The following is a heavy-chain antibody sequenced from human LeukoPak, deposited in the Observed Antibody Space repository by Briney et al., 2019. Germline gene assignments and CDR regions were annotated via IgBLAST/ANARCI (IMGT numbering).Heavy chain of an antibody. Sequence: GGSLRLSCAASGFTFSGYAMSWVRQAPGKGLEWVSAISGSGGSTYYADSVKGRFTISRDNSKNTLYLQMNSLRAEDTAVYYCAKVSIAVAGVYYFDYWGQGTLVTVSS. V-gene: IGHV3-23*01. D-gene: IGHD6-19*01. CDR3: AKVSIAVAGVYYFDY. J-gene: IGHJ4*02. CDR1: GFTFSGYA. CDR2: ISGSGGST.